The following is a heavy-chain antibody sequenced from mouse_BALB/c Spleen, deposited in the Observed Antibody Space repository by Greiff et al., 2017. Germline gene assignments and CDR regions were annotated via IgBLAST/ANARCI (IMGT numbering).Heavy chain of an antibody. Sequence: VQLQQSGAELVRPGALVKLSCKASGFNIKDYYMHWVKQRPEQGLEWIGWIDPENGNTIYDPKFQGKASITADTSSNTAYLQLSSLTSEDTAVYYCARGGGKGYAMDYWGQGTSVTVSS. V-gene: IGHV14-1*02. J-gene: IGHJ4*01. D-gene: IGHD1-3*01. CDR2: IDPENGNT. CDR1: GFNIKDYY. CDR3: ARGGGKGYAMDY.